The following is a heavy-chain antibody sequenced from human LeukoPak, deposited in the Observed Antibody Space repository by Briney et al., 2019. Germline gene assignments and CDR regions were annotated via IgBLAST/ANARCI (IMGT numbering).Heavy chain of an antibody. CDR3: ARSLSTGDAFDI. J-gene: IGHJ3*02. CDR1: GGSISSYY. V-gene: IGHV4-4*07. CDR2: IYTSGGT. D-gene: IGHD3-16*01. Sequence: SETLSLTCSVSGGSISSYYWSWIRQPAGKGLEWIGRIYTSGGTNYSPSLKSRVTMSVDTSKNQFSLKLSSVTAADTAVYYCARSLSTGDAFDIWGQGTMVTVSS.